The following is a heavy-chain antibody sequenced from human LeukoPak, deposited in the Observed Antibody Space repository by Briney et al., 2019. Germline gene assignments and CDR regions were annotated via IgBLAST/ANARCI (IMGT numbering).Heavy chain of an antibody. J-gene: IGHJ3*02. CDR1: GGTFSNYA. Sequence: ASVKVSCKASGGTFSNYAISWVRQAPGQGLEWMGGIIPIFDTANYAQKFQGRVTITADKSTSTAYMELSSLRSEDTAVYYCARAQEGYCSGGSCYHYDAFDIWGQGTMVTVSS. V-gene: IGHV1-69*06. CDR2: IIPIFDTA. CDR3: ARAQEGYCSGGSCYHYDAFDI. D-gene: IGHD2-15*01.